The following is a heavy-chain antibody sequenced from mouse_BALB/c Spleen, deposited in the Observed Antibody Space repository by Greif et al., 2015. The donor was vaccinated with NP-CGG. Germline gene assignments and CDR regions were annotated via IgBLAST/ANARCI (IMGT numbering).Heavy chain of an antibody. Sequence: VQLQQSGAELVKPGASVKMSCKASGYTFTSYWMHWVKQRPGQGLEWIGVIDPSDSYTSYNQKFKGKATLTVDTSSSTAYMQLSSLTSEDSAVYYCRGYGSHYFDYWGQGTTLTVSS. D-gene: IGHD1-1*01. CDR2: IDPSDSYT. J-gene: IGHJ2*01. CDR3: RGYGSHYFDY. CDR1: GYTFTSYW. V-gene: IGHV1S127*01.